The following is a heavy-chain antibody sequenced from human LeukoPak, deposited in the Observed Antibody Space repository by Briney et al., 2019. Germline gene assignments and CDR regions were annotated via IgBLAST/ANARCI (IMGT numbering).Heavy chain of an antibody. CDR3: AKDMGGNTPSYYYGMDV. CDR1: GFTFDDYA. Sequence: GGSLRLSCAASGFTFDDYAMHWVRQAPGKGLEWVSLISWDGGSTYYADSVKGRFTISRDNAKNSLYLQMNSLRAEDTALYYCAKDMGGNTPSYYYGMDVWGQGTTVTVSS. D-gene: IGHD4-23*01. V-gene: IGHV3-43D*03. CDR2: ISWDGGST. J-gene: IGHJ6*02.